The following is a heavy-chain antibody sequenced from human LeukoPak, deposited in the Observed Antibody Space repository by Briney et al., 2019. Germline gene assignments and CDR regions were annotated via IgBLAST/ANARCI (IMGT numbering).Heavy chain of an antibody. CDR3: ARDPGIAAPRDAFDI. J-gene: IGHJ3*02. CDR2: IYTSGST. V-gene: IGHV4-4*07. Sequence: SETLSLTCTVSGGSISSYYWSWIRQPAGKGLEWIGRIYTSGSTNYNPSLRSRVTMSVDTSKNQFSLKLSSVTAADTAVYYCARDPGIAAPRDAFDIWGQGTMVTVSS. CDR1: GGSISSYY. D-gene: IGHD6-13*01.